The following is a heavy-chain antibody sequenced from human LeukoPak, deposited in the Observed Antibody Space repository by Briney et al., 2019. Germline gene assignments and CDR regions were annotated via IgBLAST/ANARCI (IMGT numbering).Heavy chain of an antibody. CDR3: ARGTYYDSSAYSGVRLFDY. Sequence: ASVKVSCKASGYTFTGYYMHWVRQAPGQGLEWMGWINPDTGRTNYAQKFQGRVTVTRDTSITTAYMELTRLTSDDTAVYSCARGTYYDSSAYSGVRLFDYWGQGTLVTVSS. V-gene: IGHV1-2*02. D-gene: IGHD3-22*01. CDR1: GYTFTGYY. J-gene: IGHJ4*02. CDR2: INPDTGRT.